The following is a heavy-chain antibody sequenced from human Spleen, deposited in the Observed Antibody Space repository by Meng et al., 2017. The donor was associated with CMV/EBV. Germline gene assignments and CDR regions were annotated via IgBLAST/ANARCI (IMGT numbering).Heavy chain of an antibody. CDR1: GFSDYV. Sequence: LSLTCAVSGFSDYVMHWVRQAPGKGLEWVAVISYDGSEKYYADAVQGRFTVSRDNSKNTLNLQMNSLRVDDTAVYYCARDEGGVRSVFLRYAMDVWGQGTTVTVSS. V-gene: IGHV3-30*04. D-gene: IGHD2-8*02. J-gene: IGHJ6*02. CDR2: ISYDGSEK. CDR3: ARDEGGVRSVFLRYAMDV.